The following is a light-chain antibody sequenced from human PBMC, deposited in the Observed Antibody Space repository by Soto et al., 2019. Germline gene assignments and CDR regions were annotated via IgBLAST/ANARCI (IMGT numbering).Light chain of an antibody. V-gene: IGKV2D-29*01. Sequence: EIVMTQTPLSLSVTPGQPASISCKSSQSLLHSDGKTYLYWYLQKAGQAPQLLMYEVSNRFSGVPERISGSGSGTDFTLEISRVEADDVGVYYCMQTIQRRTCGQGTKVEIK. CDR2: EVS. CDR3: MQTIQRRT. CDR1: QSLLHSDGKTY. J-gene: IGKJ1*01.